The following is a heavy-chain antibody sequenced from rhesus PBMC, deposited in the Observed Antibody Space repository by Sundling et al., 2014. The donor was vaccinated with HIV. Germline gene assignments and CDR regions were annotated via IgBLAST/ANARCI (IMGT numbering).Heavy chain of an antibody. D-gene: IGHD2-2*01. V-gene: IGHV4-106*01. CDR1: GGSISDTYY. CDR2: IYGTSGIT. Sequence: QVQLQESGPGLVKPSETLSLTCVVSGGSISDTYYWGWIRQSPGKALEWIGYIYGTSGITYYNLSLKSRVTASTDTSKNQFSLRLTPVTPRTTPSYYCARGSCSGSLLAMPYLCTVLGVRTGGPRSTVLLQPPPTGRLGRSPFRRPSLPRKAPPTERQRAPSGVPRF. CDR3: ARGSCSGSLLAMPYLCTVLGVRTGGPRSTVLLQPPPTGRLGRSPFRRPSLPRKAPPTERQRAPSGVPRF. J-gene: IGHJ5-1*01.